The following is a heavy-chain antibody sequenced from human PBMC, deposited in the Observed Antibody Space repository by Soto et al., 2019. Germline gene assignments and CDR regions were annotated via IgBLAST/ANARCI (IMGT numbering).Heavy chain of an antibody. Sequence: SETLSLTSTASGGSVSSGSYYRSCIRQPPGKGLEWIGYIYYSGSTNYNPSLKSRVTISVDTSKNQFSLKLSSVTAADTAVYYCARETADYYDSSGPIRRGIDYWGQGTLVTVSS. V-gene: IGHV4-61*01. CDR1: GGSVSSGSYY. CDR2: IYYSGST. CDR3: ARETADYYDSSGPIRRGIDY. J-gene: IGHJ4*02. D-gene: IGHD3-22*01.